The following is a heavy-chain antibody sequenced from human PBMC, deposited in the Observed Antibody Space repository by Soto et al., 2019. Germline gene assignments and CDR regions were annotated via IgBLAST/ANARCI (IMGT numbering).Heavy chain of an antibody. Sequence: QVQLVESGGGVVQPGRSLRLSCVASGFPFTSYGMHWVREAPGKGLEWVAVRAYDGSTKYYADSVKGRFTISRDKSKNTLYQKMISQRPEDTAITYCVGVEHYFDYRGQGTLVTVSS. CDR1: GFPFTSYG. V-gene: IGHV3-30*03. J-gene: IGHJ4*02. D-gene: IGHD3-10*01. CDR3: VGVEHYFDY. CDR2: RAYDGSTK.